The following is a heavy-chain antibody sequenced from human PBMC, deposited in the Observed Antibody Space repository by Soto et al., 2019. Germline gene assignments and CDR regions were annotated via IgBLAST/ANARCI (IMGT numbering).Heavy chain of an antibody. CDR3: AREARIAARREFDY. CDR1: GFTFSSYS. V-gene: IGHV3-21*04. Sequence: GGSLRLSCAASGFTFSSYSMNWVRQAPGKGLEWVSSISSSSSYIYYADSVKGRFTISRDNAKNSLYLQMNSSVTAADTAVYYCAREARIAARREFDYWGQGTLVTVSS. D-gene: IGHD6-6*01. J-gene: IGHJ4*02. CDR2: ISSSSSYI.